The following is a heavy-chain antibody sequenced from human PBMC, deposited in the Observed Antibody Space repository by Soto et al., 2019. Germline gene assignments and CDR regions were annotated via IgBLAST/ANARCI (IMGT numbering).Heavy chain of an antibody. CDR3: AKDGADVMITFGGSSYYFDY. CDR2: ISYDGSNK. Sequence: GGSLRLSCAASGFTFSSYGMHWVRQAPGKGLEWVAVISYDGSNKYYADSVKGRFTFSRDNSKNTLYLQMNCLRAGDTAVYYCAKDGADVMITFGGSSYYFDYWGQGTLVTVSS. V-gene: IGHV3-30*18. CDR1: GFTFSSYG. D-gene: IGHD3-16*01. J-gene: IGHJ4*02.